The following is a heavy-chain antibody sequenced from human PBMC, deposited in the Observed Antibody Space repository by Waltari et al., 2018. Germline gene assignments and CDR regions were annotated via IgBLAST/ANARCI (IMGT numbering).Heavy chain of an antibody. CDR1: GGSISSGSYY. V-gene: IGHV4-61*02. CDR2: IYTSGST. J-gene: IGHJ5*02. CDR3: ARDPDFGWFDP. Sequence: QVQLQESGPGLVKPSQTLSLTCTVSGGSISSGSYYWSWIRQPAGKGLEWIGRIYTSGSTNYNPSLKSRVTISVDTSKNQFSLKLSSVTAADTAVYYCARDPDFGWFDPWGQGTLVTVSS. D-gene: IGHD3-10*01.